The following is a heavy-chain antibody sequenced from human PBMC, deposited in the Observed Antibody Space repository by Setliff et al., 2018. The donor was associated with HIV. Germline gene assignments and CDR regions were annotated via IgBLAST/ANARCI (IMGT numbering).Heavy chain of an antibody. CDR3: ARDFVYGYDF. CDR1: GGSISSSGDY. J-gene: IGHJ4*02. V-gene: IGHV4-31*03. Sequence: SETLSLTCTVSGGSISSSGDYWSWVRQHPGKGLEWIGYIYYTGSTYSNPSLKSRVTMSVDTSTNQFSLKLNSVTAADTAVYYCARDFVYGYDFWGQGTLVTVSS. CDR2: IYYTGST. D-gene: IGHD5-18*01.